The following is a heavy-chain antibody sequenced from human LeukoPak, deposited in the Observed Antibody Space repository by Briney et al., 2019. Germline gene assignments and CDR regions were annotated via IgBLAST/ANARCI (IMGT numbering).Heavy chain of an antibody. J-gene: IGHJ4*02. Sequence: SETLSLTCAVSGGSISSSTYYWGWIRQPPGEGLEWIGTIHYTGNTYYNPSLKSRVTISVDTSKNQFSLKLTSVTAAGTAVYYCARQPDCSGGNCYTFFFDYWGQGTLVTVSS. CDR1: GGSISSSTYY. V-gene: IGHV4-39*01. CDR3: ARQPDCSGGNCYTFFFDY. D-gene: IGHD2-15*01. CDR2: IHYTGNT.